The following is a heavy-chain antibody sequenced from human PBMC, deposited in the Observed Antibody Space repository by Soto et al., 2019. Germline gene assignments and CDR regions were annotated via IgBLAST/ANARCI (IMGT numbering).Heavy chain of an antibody. Sequence: SETLSLTCAVSGGSISSSNWWSWVRQPPGKGLEWIGEIYHSGSTNYNPSLKSQVTISVDKSKNQFSLKLSSVTAADTAVYYCARDITIFGVVTTYYYGMDVWGQGTTVT. CDR3: ARDITIFGVVTTYYYGMDV. CDR2: IYHSGST. D-gene: IGHD3-3*01. V-gene: IGHV4-4*02. CDR1: GGSISSSNW. J-gene: IGHJ6*02.